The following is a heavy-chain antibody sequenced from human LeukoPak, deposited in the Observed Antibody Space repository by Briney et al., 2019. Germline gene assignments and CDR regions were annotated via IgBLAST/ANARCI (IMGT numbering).Heavy chain of an antibody. CDR1: GGSISSSNW. Sequence: SETLSLTCAVSGGSISSSNWWSWVRQPPGKGLEWIGEIYHSGSTNYNPSLESRLTISVDKSKNQFSLRLSSVTAADTAVYYCARNRASDSWGQGTLVTVSS. CDR3: ARNRASDS. CDR2: IYHSGST. D-gene: IGHD3-10*01. J-gene: IGHJ4*02. V-gene: IGHV4-4*02.